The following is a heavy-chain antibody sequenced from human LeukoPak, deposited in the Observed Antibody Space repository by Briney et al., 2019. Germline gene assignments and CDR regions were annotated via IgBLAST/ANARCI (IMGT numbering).Heavy chain of an antibody. Sequence: ASVKVSCKASGYTFTSYYLHWVRQAPGQGLEWMGIINPSGGSTSYAQKFQGRVTMTRNTSISTAYMELSSLRSEDTAVYYCARGQGSLLWFGELYPNWFDPWGQGTLVTVSS. D-gene: IGHD3-10*01. CDR3: ARGQGSLLWFGELYPNWFDP. V-gene: IGHV1-46*01. CDR2: INPSGGST. CDR1: GYTFTSYY. J-gene: IGHJ5*02.